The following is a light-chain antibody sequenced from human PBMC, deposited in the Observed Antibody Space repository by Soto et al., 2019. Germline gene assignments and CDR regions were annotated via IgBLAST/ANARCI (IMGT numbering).Light chain of an antibody. Sequence: DIQMTQSPSTVSASVGDRVTITCRASHSISGWLAWYQQKAGKAPKLLIYGASSLEAGVPSRFSGSGSGTEFTLSISSLQPDDVATYYCQHFNSYPWTFGQGTKVDIK. V-gene: IGKV1-5*01. CDR2: GAS. CDR3: QHFNSYPWT. CDR1: HSISGW. J-gene: IGKJ1*01.